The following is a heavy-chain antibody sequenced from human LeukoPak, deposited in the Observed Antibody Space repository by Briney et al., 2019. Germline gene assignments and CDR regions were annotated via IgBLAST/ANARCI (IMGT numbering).Heavy chain of an antibody. J-gene: IGHJ4*02. CDR3: ARTHYNDALDY. D-gene: IGHD3-10*01. Sequence: PGGSLRLSCAASGFIFTSYWINWIRQAPGKGLEWVASIRQDGGEKFYVDSVRGRFTISGDNAKNSVFLQMNSLRVDDTAVYYCARTHYNDALDYWGQGTLVTVSS. CDR2: IRQDGGEK. CDR1: GFIFTSYW. V-gene: IGHV3-7*03.